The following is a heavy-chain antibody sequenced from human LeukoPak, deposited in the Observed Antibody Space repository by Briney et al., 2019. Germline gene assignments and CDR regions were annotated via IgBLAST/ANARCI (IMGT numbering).Heavy chain of an antibody. CDR1: GFTFRNYE. V-gene: IGHV3-48*03. CDR2: ISNSGSTI. D-gene: IGHD6-19*01. CDR3: ARQWLVPVNFDY. Sequence: GGSLRLSCAASGFTFRNYELNWVRQAPGKGLEWISYISNSGSTIYYADSVRGRFTISRDNARNSLYLQMNSLRAEDTAVYYCARQWLVPVNFDYWGQGTLVTVSS. J-gene: IGHJ4*02.